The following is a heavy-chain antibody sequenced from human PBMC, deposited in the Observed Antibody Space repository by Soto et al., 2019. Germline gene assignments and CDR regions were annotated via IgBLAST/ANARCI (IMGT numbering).Heavy chain of an antibody. V-gene: IGHV1-69*13. CDR2: IIPIIGES. J-gene: IGHJ6*02. D-gene: IGHD1-26*01. Sequence: ASVKVSCKASGGTFRNYAISWVRQAPGQGLEWMGGIIPIIGESNYAQKFQGRVTITADESTSTAYMELSSLRSEDTAVYYCARPRPSGTERSQFYYYGMDVWGQGTTVTVSS. CDR3: ARPRPSGTERSQFYYYGMDV. CDR1: GGTFRNYA.